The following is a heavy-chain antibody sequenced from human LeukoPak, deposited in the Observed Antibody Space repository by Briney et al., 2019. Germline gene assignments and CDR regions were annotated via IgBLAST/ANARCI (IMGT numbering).Heavy chain of an antibody. D-gene: IGHD2-15*01. J-gene: IGHJ4*02. V-gene: IGHV3-7*01. Sequence: GGSLRLSCAASGFTFSSYWMSWVRQAPGKGLEWVANIKQDGSEKYYVDSVKGRFTISRDNARNSLYLQMNSLRAEDTAVYYCAREKSDCSGGSCYSVFDYWGQGTLVTVSS. CDR2: IKQDGSEK. CDR3: AREKSDCSGGSCYSVFDY. CDR1: GFTFSSYW.